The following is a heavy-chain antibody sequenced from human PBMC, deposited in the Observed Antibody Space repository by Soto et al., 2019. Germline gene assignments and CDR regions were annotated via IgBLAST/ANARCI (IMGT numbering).Heavy chain of an antibody. J-gene: IGHJ4*02. CDR1: GFTVSSNY. Sequence: EVQLVESGGGLVQPGGSLRLSCAASGFTVSSNYMSWVRQAPGKGLEWVSVIYSGGSTYYADSVKGRFTISRDNSKNTLYLQMNSLRAEDTAVYYCAGGGYCTNGVCYSVQTNPIDYWGQGTLVTVSS. V-gene: IGHV3-66*01. D-gene: IGHD2-8*01. CDR2: IYSGGST. CDR3: AGGGYCTNGVCYSVQTNPIDY.